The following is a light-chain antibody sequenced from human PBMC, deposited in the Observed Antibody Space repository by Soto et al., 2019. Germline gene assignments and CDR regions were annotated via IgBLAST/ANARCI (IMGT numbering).Light chain of an antibody. CDR1: QSVSSD. J-gene: IGKJ4*01. V-gene: IGKV3-15*01. CDR3: QHYKTWPLA. Sequence: ELVMTQSPATLSVSPGERATLSCRASQSVSSDLAWYQQKPGQAPRLLIYGASTRATGVPARFSGSGSGTEFTLTISSLQSEDFAVYYCQHYKTWPLAFGGGTKVDIK. CDR2: GAS.